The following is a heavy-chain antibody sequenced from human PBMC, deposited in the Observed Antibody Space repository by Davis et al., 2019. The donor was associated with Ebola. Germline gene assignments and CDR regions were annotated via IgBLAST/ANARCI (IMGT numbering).Heavy chain of an antibody. J-gene: IGHJ3*02. V-gene: IGHV4-39*01. CDR3: AREVGYYCSGGSCYQGLGAFDI. D-gene: IGHD2-15*01. CDR2: IYYSGST. CDR1: GGSFSGYY. Sequence: MPSETLSLTCAVYGGSFSGYYWGWIRQPPGKGLEWIGSIYYSGSTYYNPSLKSRVTISVDTSKNQFSLKLSSVTAADTAVYYCAREVGYYCSGGSCYQGLGAFDIWGQGTMVTVSS.